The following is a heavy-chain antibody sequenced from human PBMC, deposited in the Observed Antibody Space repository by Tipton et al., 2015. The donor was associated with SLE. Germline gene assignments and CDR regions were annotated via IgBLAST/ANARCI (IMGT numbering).Heavy chain of an antibody. CDR3: ARRGLTFNYYYYMDV. CDR2: IWYDGSNK. CDR1: GFTFSSYG. D-gene: IGHD1-20*01. V-gene: IGHV3-33*08. J-gene: IGHJ6*03. Sequence: SLRLSCEASGFTFSSYGMHWVRQAPGKGLEWVAVIWYDGSNKYYADSVKGRFTISRDNSKNTLYLQMNSLRAEDTAVYYCARRGLTFNYYYYMDVWGKGTTVTVSS.